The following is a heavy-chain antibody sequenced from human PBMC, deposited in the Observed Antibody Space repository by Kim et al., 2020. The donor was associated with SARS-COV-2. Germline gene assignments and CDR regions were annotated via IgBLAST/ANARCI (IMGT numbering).Heavy chain of an antibody. CDR1: GYSFTSYW. V-gene: IGHV5-51*01. CDR3: ARPYYYDSSGYYDGYYFDY. Sequence: GESLKISCKGSGYSFTSYWIGWVRQMPGKGLEWMGIIYPGDSDTRYSPSFQGQVTISADKSISTAYLQWSSLKASDTAMYYCARPYYYDSSGYYDGYYFDYWGQGTLVTVSS. J-gene: IGHJ4*02. D-gene: IGHD3-22*01. CDR2: IYPGDSDT.